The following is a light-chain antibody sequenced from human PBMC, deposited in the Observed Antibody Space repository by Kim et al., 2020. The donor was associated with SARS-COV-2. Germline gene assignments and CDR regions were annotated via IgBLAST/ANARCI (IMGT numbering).Light chain of an antibody. J-gene: IGLJ3*02. CDR3: QAWDSSTVV. CDR1: KLGDKY. V-gene: IGLV3-1*01. Sequence: SYELTQPPSVSVSPGQTASITRSGDKLGDKYACWYQQKPGQSPVLVIYQDNKRPSGIPERFSGSNSGNTATLTISGTQAMDEADYYCQAWDSSTVVFGGGTQLTVL. CDR2: QDN.